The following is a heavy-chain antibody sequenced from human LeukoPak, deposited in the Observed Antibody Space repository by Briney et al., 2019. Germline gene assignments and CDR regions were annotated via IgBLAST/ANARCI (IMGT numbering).Heavy chain of an antibody. Sequence: PGGSLRLSCAASGFTFSSYSMNWDRQAPGKGLEWVSSISSSSSYIYYADSVKGRFTISRDNAKNSLYLQMNSLRAEDTAVYYCASPLGYSGYEGHDGMDVWGQGTTVTVSS. CDR1: GFTFSSYS. D-gene: IGHD5-12*01. CDR3: ASPLGYSGYEGHDGMDV. CDR2: ISSSSSYI. J-gene: IGHJ6*02. V-gene: IGHV3-21*01.